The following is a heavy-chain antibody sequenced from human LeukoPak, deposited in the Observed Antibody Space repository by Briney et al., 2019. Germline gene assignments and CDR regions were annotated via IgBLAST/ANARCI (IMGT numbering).Heavy chain of an antibody. D-gene: IGHD3-22*01. CDR3: ARDTYYYDSSGYRDY. Sequence: PGGPLRLSCAASGFTFSSYSMNWVRQAPGKGLEWVSYISSSSSTIYYADSVKGRFTISRDNAKNSLYLQMNSLRDEDTAVYYCARDTYYYDSSGYRDYWGQGALVTVSS. V-gene: IGHV3-48*02. CDR2: ISSSSSTI. J-gene: IGHJ4*02. CDR1: GFTFSSYS.